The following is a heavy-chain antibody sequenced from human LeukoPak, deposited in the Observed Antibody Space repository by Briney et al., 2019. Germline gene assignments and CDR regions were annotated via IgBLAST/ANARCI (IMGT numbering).Heavy chain of an antibody. D-gene: IGHD4-23*01. J-gene: IGHJ4*02. Sequence: GGSLRLSCAASGFTFSSYDMHWVRQAPGKGLEWVAVIWYDGSNKYYADSVKGRFTISRDNSKNTLYLQMNSLRAEDTAVYYCAKDKYYGGNSYDFDYWGQGTLVTVSS. V-gene: IGHV3-33*06. CDR1: GFTFSSYD. CDR3: AKDKYYGGNSYDFDY. CDR2: IWYDGSNK.